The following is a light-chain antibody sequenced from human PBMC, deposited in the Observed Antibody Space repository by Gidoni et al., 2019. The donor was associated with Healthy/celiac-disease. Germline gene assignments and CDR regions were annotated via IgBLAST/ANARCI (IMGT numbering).Light chain of an antibody. J-gene: IGKJ3*01. V-gene: IGKV1-33*01. Sequence: DIQMTQSPSSLSASVGDRVTITCQASQDISNYLNGYQQKPGKAPKLLIYDASNWETGVPARFSGSGSGTDFTFTISSLQPEDIATYYCQQYDNRPLTFGPGTKVDIK. CDR3: QQYDNRPLT. CDR1: QDISNY. CDR2: DAS.